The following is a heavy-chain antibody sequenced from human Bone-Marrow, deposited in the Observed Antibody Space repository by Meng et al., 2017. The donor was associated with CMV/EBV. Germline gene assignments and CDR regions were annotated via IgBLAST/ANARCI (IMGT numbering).Heavy chain of an antibody. CDR2: INSEGTSR. Sequence: GGSLRLSCAASGFTFSNYWMHWVRQAPGKGLVWVSHINSEGTSRSYAGSVKGRLTTSRDNAKNTLYLQMSSLRIDDTAIHYCARESYTDAFDIWGQGIRVTVSS. CDR1: GFTFSNYW. CDR3: ARESYTDAFDI. J-gene: IGHJ3*02. D-gene: IGHD3-16*01. V-gene: IGHV3-74*01.